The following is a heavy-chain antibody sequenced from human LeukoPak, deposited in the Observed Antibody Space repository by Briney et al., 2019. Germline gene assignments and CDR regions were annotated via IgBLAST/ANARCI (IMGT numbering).Heavy chain of an antibody. CDR3: ARGQYYYDSSGYYMDV. D-gene: IGHD3-22*01. CDR1: GFTFSSYA. V-gene: IGHV3-30*04. CDR2: ISYDGSNK. J-gene: IGHJ6*03. Sequence: GGSLRLSCAASGFTFSSYAMHWVRQAPGKGLEWVAVISYDGSNKYYADSVKGRFTISRDNSKNTLYLQMNSLRAEDTAVYYCARGQYYYDSSGYYMDVWGKGTTVTVSS.